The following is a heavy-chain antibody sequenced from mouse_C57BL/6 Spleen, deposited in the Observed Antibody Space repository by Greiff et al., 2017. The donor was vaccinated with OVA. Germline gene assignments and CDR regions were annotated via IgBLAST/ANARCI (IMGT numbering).Heavy chain of an antibody. D-gene: IGHD3-2*02. CDR2: IYPRSGNT. CDR3: ARSGTAQATGFAY. V-gene: IGHV1-81*01. J-gene: IGHJ3*01. Sequence: VKLQESGAELARPGASVKLSCKASGYTFTSYGISWVKQRTGQGLEWIGEIYPRSGNTYYNEKFKGKATLTADKSSSTAYMELRSLTSEDSAVYFCARSGTAQATGFAYWGQGTLVTVSA. CDR1: GYTFTSYG.